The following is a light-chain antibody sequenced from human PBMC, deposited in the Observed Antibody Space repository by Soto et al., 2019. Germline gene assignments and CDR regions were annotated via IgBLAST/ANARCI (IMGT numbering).Light chain of an antibody. Sequence: DIQMTQSPSSLSASLGDRVTITCRASQSISNCLNWFQHKPGKAPKVLISAASTLQSGVPSRFSGSVSGTDFTLTISSLQPEESASYYCQQYYKSVLTFGGGTKVEIK. J-gene: IGKJ4*01. CDR2: AAS. CDR3: QQYYKSVLT. V-gene: IGKV1-39*01. CDR1: QSISNC.